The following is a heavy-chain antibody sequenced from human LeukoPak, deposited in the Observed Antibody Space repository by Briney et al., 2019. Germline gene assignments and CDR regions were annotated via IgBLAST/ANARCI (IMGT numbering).Heavy chain of an antibody. D-gene: IGHD5-12*01. Sequence: ASVHVSRKASGYTFPDYYIHGVRQAPRQGLEWMGWINSNSGATNYAQKFQGRVTMTRDTSISTAYMELTRLGSDDAAVYYCARDGSLGYWGQGTLVTVSS. J-gene: IGHJ4*02. V-gene: IGHV1-2*02. CDR3: ARDGSLGY. CDR1: GYTFPDYY. CDR2: INSNSGAT.